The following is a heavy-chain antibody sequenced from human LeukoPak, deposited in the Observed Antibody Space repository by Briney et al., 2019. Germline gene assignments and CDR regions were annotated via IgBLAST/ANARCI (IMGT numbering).Heavy chain of an antibody. V-gene: IGHV4-59*08. CDR1: GGSISSYY. CDR2: IYYSGST. Sequence: PSETLSLTCTVSGGSISSYYWSWIRQPPGKGLEWIGYIYYSGSTNYNPSLKSRVTISVDTSKNQFSLKLSSVTAADTAVYYCARHRRVGATTGAFGIWGQGTMVTVSS. CDR3: ARHRRVGATTGAFGI. D-gene: IGHD1-26*01. J-gene: IGHJ3*02.